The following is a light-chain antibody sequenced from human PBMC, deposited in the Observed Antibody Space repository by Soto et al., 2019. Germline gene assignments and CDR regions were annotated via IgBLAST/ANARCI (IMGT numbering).Light chain of an antibody. Sequence: DIQMTQSPSSLSASVGDRVTITCRASQSISSYLNWYQQKPGKAPKLLIYAASSLQSGVPSRFSGSGSGTDFTLTISSLQPEDFATYYWQQSYSTPRGITFGPGTKVDIK. CDR2: AAS. V-gene: IGKV1-39*01. CDR1: QSISSY. J-gene: IGKJ3*01. CDR3: QQSYSTPRGIT.